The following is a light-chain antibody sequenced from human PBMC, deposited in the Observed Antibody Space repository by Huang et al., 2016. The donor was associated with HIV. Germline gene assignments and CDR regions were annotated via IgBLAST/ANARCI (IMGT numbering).Light chain of an antibody. Sequence: DIVMTQSPDSLAVSLGERATINCRSSRSVVYRSNNKNYLSWYQKKPGQAPKLLIAWASTRESGVPDRCSGSGSGTVFTLTISSLQAEDVAVYYCQQYYSFPYAFGQGTKLEIK. J-gene: IGKJ2*01. CDR2: WAS. CDR1: RSVVYRSNNKNY. CDR3: QQYYSFPYA. V-gene: IGKV4-1*01.